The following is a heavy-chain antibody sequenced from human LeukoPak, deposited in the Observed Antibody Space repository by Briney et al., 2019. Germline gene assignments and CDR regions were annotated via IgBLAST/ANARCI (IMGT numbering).Heavy chain of an antibody. CDR1: GFTVSGNY. D-gene: IGHD2-15*01. CDR3: ARDACSGTGCYDY. V-gene: IGHV3-53*01. J-gene: IGHJ4*02. CDR2: IYRGGTT. Sequence: PGGPLRLSCAASGFTVSGNYMNWVRQAPGKGLEWVAVIYRGGTTYYADSVKGRFAISRDNSENTLFLQMNRLTAEDTAVYYCARDACSGTGCYDYWGQGTLVTVSS.